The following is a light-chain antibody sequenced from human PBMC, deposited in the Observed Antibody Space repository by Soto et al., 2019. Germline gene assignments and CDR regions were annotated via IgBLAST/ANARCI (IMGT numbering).Light chain of an antibody. J-gene: IGKJ4*01. V-gene: IGKV3-15*01. CDR2: AAS. Sequence: EIVMTQSPATLSLSPGERATLSCRANQTISNNLAWYQQKPGQAPRLLIYAASTRATGIPARFSGSGSGTEFTLTLSSLQSEDFTVYYCQHYNNWLGAFGGGTKVEIK. CDR1: QTISNN. CDR3: QHYNNWLGA.